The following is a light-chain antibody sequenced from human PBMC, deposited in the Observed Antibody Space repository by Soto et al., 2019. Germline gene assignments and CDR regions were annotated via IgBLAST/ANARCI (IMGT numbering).Light chain of an antibody. CDR1: QSVTSSY. CDR2: GAS. J-gene: IGKJ1*01. Sequence: ESVLTQSPGTLSLSPGERATLSCRASQSVTSSYLAWYQQKPGQAPRLLIYGASSRATGIPDRVSGSGYGTDFTLTISRLEPDDFAVYYCQQYGSSPRAFGQGTKVEIK. CDR3: QQYGSSPRA. V-gene: IGKV3-20*01.